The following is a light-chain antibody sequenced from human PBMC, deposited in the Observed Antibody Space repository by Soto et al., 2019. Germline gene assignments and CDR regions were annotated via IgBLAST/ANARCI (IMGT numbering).Light chain of an antibody. V-gene: IGKV3-20*01. J-gene: IGKJ1*01. CDR3: QQYNKWPRT. CDR2: GVS. Sequence: EIVLTQSPGTLSLSPGERATLSCRASQSVPSNFLAWYQQKPGQAPILVIYGVSRRATGIPDRFSGSGSGTDFTLTISRLEPEDFAVYYCQQYNKWPRTFGQGTKVEIK. CDR1: QSVPSNF.